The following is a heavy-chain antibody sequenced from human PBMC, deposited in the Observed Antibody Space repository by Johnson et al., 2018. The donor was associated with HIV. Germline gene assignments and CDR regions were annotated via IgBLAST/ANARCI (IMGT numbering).Heavy chain of an antibody. V-gene: IGHV3-33*06. J-gene: IGHJ3*02. CDR3: AKDLGTGDDAFDI. Sequence: QVQLVESGGGVVQPGTSLRLSCAASGFTFSSYGMHWVRQAPGKGLEWVAVIWYDGSNKYYADSVKGRFTISRDNSKNTLYLQMNSLRAEDTAVYYCAKDLGTGDDAFDIWGQGTMVTVSS. CDR1: GFTFSSYG. CDR2: IWYDGSNK. D-gene: IGHD7-27*01.